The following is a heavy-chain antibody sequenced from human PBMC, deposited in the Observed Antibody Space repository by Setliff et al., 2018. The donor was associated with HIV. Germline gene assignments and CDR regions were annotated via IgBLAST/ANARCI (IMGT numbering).Heavy chain of an antibody. CDR1: GFTFSTFS. J-gene: IGHJ4*02. CDR3: TRVGPSSQPHYY. D-gene: IGHD2-2*01. Sequence: GGSLRLSCAASGFTFSTFSIHWVRQAPGKGLMWVSRINGDGRSTTYADSVKGRFVISREKSKSTLYLQMNSLKTEDTAVYYCTRVGPSSQPHYYWGQGALVTVSS. V-gene: IGHV3-74*01. CDR2: INGDGRST.